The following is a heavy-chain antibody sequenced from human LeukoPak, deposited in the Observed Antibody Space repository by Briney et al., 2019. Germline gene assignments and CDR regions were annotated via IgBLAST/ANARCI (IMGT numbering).Heavy chain of an antibody. CDR3: ARVEGYYDFWSGYSAEYFQH. D-gene: IGHD3-3*01. CDR2: MYYSGST. J-gene: IGHJ1*01. CDR1: GGSISSYY. V-gene: IGHV4-59*08. Sequence: SETLSLTCTVSGGSISSYYWSWIGQPPGKGLEWIGNMYYSGSTNYNPSLKSRVTISVDTSKNQFSLKLSSVTAADTAVYYCARVEGYYDFWSGYSAEYFQHWGQGTLVTVSS.